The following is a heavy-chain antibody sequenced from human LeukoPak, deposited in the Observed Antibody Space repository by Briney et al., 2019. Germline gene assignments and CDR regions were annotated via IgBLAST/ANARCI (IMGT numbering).Heavy chain of an antibody. Sequence: GASVTVSCKASGYTFTNYGISWVRQAPGQGLEWIGWISVYTGYTNYAQNFQGRVTMTTDTSTNTAYMELRSLTSDDTAVYFCARDGGYFDWPRPRPGKYYFDYWGQGTLVTVTS. J-gene: IGHJ4*02. V-gene: IGHV1-18*01. CDR3: ARDGGYFDWPRPRPGKYYFDY. CDR1: GYTFTNYG. D-gene: IGHD3-9*01. CDR2: ISVYTGYT.